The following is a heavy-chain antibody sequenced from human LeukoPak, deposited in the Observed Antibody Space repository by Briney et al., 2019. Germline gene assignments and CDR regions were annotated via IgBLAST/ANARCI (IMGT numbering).Heavy chain of an antibody. Sequence: GGSLRLSCAASGFTFSNYGMHWVRQAPGKGLKWVVVISYDGSDKYYADSVKGRFTISRDISKNTLYLQMSSLRPEDTAVYYCAKDLHGDTDDWGQGTLVTVSS. J-gene: IGHJ4*02. D-gene: IGHD4-17*01. V-gene: IGHV3-30*18. CDR1: GFTFSNYG. CDR2: ISYDGSDK. CDR3: AKDLHGDTDD.